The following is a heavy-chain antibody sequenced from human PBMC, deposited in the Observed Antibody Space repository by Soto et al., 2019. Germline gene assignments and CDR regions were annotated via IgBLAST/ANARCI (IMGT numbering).Heavy chain of an antibody. CDR2: INQNRSDI. CDR1: GFTLSSFW. V-gene: IGHV3-7*01. D-gene: IGHD5-12*01. Sequence: PGGSLRLSCAASGFTLSSFWMSWVRQAPGKGLEWVANINQNRSDIYYVDSVKGRFTISRDNAKNSLYLQMNSLRAEDTAVYYCARDEGYDRPFDYWGQGTLVTVSS. J-gene: IGHJ4*02. CDR3: ARDEGYDRPFDY.